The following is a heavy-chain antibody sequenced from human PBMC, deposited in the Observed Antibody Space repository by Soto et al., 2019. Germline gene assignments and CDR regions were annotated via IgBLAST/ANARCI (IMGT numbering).Heavy chain of an antibody. D-gene: IGHD2-15*01. V-gene: IGHV1-18*01. J-gene: IGHJ4*02. Sequence: QVQLVQSGAEVKKPGASVRVSCQTSAYTFTNYAVSWVRQAPGQGLEWMGWISGDNGTTIYAQKFQGRVTMTTDTSTRKAYMELRSLRSDDTAVYYFATGLLGYCSGGSCYSDSWGQGTLVTVSS. CDR2: ISGDNGTT. CDR3: ATGLLGYCSGGSCYSDS. CDR1: AYTFTNYA.